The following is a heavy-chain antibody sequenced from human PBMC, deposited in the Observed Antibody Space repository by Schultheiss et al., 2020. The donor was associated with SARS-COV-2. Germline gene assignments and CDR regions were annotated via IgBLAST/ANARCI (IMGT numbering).Heavy chain of an antibody. CDR2: INHSGST. CDR3: ARAGYNYMDV. CDR1: GGSISSDY. D-gene: IGHD2-2*02. J-gene: IGHJ6*03. Sequence: SETLSLTCTVSGGSISSDYWSWIRQPPGKGLEWIGEINHSGSTNYNPSLNSRVTISLDTSQKQFSLKLSSVTAADTAVYYCARAGYNYMDVWGQGTTVTVSS. V-gene: IGHV4-34*01.